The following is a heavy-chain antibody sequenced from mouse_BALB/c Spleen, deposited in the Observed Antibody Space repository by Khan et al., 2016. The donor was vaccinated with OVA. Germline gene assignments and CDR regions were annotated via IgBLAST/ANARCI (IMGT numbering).Heavy chain of an antibody. D-gene: IGHD2-1*01. CDR2: INTNTGEP. J-gene: IGHJ1*01. CDR3: ARRSIYYGYFDV. V-gene: IGHV9-3*02. CDR1: GYTFTNYG. Sequence: QIQLVQSGPELKKPGETVKISCKASGYTFTNYGMNWVKQAPGKGLKWMGWINTNTGEPTYAEEFKGRFVFSLETSASTAYLQINNLKNEDTATYFCARRSIYYGYFDVWGAGTTVTVSS.